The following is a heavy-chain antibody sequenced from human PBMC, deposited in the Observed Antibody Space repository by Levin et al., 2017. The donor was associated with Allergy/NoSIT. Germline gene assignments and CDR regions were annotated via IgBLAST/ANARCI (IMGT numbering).Heavy chain of an antibody. Sequence: GESLKISCAASGFSFSTHYMHWVRQAPGKGLVWVSLINPDGTTTSYADFVKGRFTISRDNGKNTLHLHMNSLRAEDTAVYYCARFLAPGYWGQGTLVTVSS. CDR1: GFSFSTHY. J-gene: IGHJ4*02. CDR3: ARFLAPGY. CDR2: INPDGTTT. V-gene: IGHV3-74*01.